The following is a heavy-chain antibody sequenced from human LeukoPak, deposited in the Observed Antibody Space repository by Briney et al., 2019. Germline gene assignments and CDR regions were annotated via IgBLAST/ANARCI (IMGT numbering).Heavy chain of an antibody. Sequence: ASVKVSCKASGYTFTSYAMNWVRQAPGQGLEWMGWINTNTGNPTYAQGFTGRFVFSLDTSVSTAYLQISSLKAEDTAVYYCARGGYSYGTGAFDIWGQGTMVTVSS. CDR3: ARGGYSYGTGAFDI. CDR2: INTNTGNP. V-gene: IGHV7-4-1*02. D-gene: IGHD5-18*01. CDR1: GYTFTSYA. J-gene: IGHJ3*02.